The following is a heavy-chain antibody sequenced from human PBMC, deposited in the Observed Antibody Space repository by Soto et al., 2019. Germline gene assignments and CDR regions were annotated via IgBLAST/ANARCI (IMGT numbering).Heavy chain of an antibody. V-gene: IGHV2-5*02. D-gene: IGHD5-12*01. CDR3: THIRGYLLMSHNYVDN. Sequence: ITLKESGPTLVKPTQTLTLTCTFSGFSLNTRGVGVGWIRQTPGKALEWLALISWDGEKRYSPSLKSRPTITKDTSENPVFHTMTNMDPVYTATYYYTHIRGYLLMSHNYVDNWLQGTLVTVSS. CDR1: GFSLNTRGVG. CDR2: ISWDGEK. J-gene: IGHJ4*02.